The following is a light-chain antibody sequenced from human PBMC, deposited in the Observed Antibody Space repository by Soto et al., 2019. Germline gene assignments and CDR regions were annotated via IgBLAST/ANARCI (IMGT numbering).Light chain of an antibody. CDR1: SSDVGGYNY. V-gene: IGLV2-11*01. Sequence: QSVLTQPRSVSGSPGQSVTISCTGTSSDVGGYNYVSWYQQHPGKAPKLMIYDVSKRPSGVPDRFSGSKSGNTASLTISGLQAEDEADYYCCSYAGRAGVVFGGGTKLTVL. CDR3: CSYAGRAGVV. J-gene: IGLJ2*01. CDR2: DVS.